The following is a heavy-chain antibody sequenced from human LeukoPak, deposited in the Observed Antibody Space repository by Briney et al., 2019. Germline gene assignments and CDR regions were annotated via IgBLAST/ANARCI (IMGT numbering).Heavy chain of an antibody. Sequence: GGSLRLSCAASGFTFSDAWMNWVRQAPEKGLEWVGRIKSKRDGGTADYAAPVKGRFTISRDDSRDTLYLQMNSLETEDTAVYYCSTDRGVTSWGQGTLVTVSS. J-gene: IGHJ5*02. CDR3: STDRGVTS. V-gene: IGHV3-15*01. CDR1: GFTFSDAW. CDR2: IKSKRDGGTA. D-gene: IGHD3-10*01.